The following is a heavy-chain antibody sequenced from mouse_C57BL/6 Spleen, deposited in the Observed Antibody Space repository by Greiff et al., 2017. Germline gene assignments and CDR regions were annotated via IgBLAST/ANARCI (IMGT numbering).Heavy chain of an antibody. V-gene: IGHV14-3*01. CDR1: GFNIKNTY. J-gene: IGHJ2*01. CDR2: IDPANGNT. D-gene: IGHD1-1*01. Sequence: VQLQQSVAELVRPGASVKLSCTASGFNIKNTYMHWVKQRPEQGLEWIGRIDPANGNTKYAPKFKGKATLTVDKSSSTAYMQLSSLTSEDSAVYYCAPDYYGSTVMGYWGQGTTLTVSS. CDR3: APDYYGSTVMGY.